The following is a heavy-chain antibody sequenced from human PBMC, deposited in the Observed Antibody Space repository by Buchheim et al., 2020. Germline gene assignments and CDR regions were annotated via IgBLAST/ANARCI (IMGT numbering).Heavy chain of an antibody. CDR1: GFTFSSSS. CDR2: ISSSSSTI. V-gene: IGHV3-48*02. J-gene: IGHJ4*02. D-gene: IGHD3-16*01. CDR3: ARPSVITLGGVIDD. Sequence: EVQLVESGGGLVQPGGSLRLSCAASGFTFSSSSMNWVRQAPGKGLEGVSYISSSSSTIYYADSVKGRFTISRDNAKNSLYLPMNSLRDEDTAVYYCARPSVITLGGVIDDWGQGTL.